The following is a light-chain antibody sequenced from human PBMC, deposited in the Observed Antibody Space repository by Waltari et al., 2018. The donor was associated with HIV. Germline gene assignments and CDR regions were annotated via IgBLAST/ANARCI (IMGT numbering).Light chain of an antibody. Sequence: QSALTQPRSVSGSPGQPVTISCTGTNSDVGAYNYVGWYQQYPGKAPKLLIYDVYTRPAGVPDRFAGSKSGNTASLTISGLQAEDEADYHCCSFTQSHTAVFGGGTKLTVL. V-gene: IGLV2-11*01. CDR3: CSFTQSHTAV. CDR2: DVY. CDR1: NSDVGAYNY. J-gene: IGLJ2*01.